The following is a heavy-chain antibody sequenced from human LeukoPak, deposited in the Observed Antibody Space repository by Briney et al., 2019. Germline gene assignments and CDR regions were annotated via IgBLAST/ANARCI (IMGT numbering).Heavy chain of an antibody. CDR3: AKSTPLSSGWPFDY. Sequence: GGSLRLSCAASGFIFSQYSMNWVRQAPGKGLEWVSHIRSSSETFYAVSVKGRFTISRDNSKNTLYLQMNSLRAEDTAVYYCAKSTPLSSGWPFDYWGQGTLVTVSS. J-gene: IGHJ4*02. CDR2: IRSSSET. D-gene: IGHD6-19*01. V-gene: IGHV3-48*01. CDR1: GFIFSQYS.